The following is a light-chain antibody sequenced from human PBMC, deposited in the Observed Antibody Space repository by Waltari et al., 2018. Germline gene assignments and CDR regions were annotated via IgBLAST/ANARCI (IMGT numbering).Light chain of an antibody. J-gene: IGLJ3*02. CDR3: AAWDGSLSGRV. CDR2: GDN. Sequence: QSVLTQPPSAPGTPGQMVTAPCSGTRSNTGGQYVSCFQQLPGTAPKVRHYGDNPRPSGIPGRFSGSKSGTSACLAISGLEAEDEADYYCAAWDGSLSGRVFGGGTKLTVL. V-gene: IGLV1-47*01. CDR1: RSNTGGQY.